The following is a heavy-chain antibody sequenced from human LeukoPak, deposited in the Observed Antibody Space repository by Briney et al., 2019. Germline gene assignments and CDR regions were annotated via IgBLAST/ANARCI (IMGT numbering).Heavy chain of an antibody. CDR3: ARVYSYGEIWFDP. CDR1: GDSVSSYY. CDR2: ISYSGST. Sequence: SETLSLTCTVSGDSVSSYYWSWIRQPPEKGLEWIGYISYSGSTNYNPSLRGRVTISVDTSQNQFSLKLSSVTAAVTAVYYCARVYSYGEIWFDPWGHGTLVTVSS. J-gene: IGHJ5*02. V-gene: IGHV4-59*08. D-gene: IGHD5-18*01.